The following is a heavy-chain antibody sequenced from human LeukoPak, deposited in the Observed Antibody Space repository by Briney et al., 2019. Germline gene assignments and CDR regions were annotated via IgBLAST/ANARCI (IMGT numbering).Heavy chain of an antibody. CDR1: GFTVSRNY. D-gene: IGHD3-10*01. CDR3: ADFGSGSYCFDY. CDR2: ISDSGGKT. Sequence: GGSLRLSCAASGFTVSRNYMSWVRQAPGKGLEWVSHISDSGGKTYYADSVKGRFTISRDNSKNTLYLQMDSLRAEDTAIYYCADFGSGSYCFDYWGQGTLVTVSS. J-gene: IGHJ4*02. V-gene: IGHV3-23*01.